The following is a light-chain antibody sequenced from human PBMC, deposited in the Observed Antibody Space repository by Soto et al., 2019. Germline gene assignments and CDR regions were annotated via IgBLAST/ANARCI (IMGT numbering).Light chain of an antibody. CDR2: KAS. CDR1: QNINNW. Sequence: DIQMTQSPSTLSTSAGDRVTITCRASQNINNWLAWYQQKPGKAPKLLVFKASTLESGVPSRFSGSGSGTEFTLAISSLQPDDFATYYCQQYNSYPWTFGQGTKVEIK. CDR3: QQYNSYPWT. J-gene: IGKJ1*01. V-gene: IGKV1-5*03.